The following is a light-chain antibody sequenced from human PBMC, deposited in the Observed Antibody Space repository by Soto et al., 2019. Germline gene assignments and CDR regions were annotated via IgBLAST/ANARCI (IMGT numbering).Light chain of an antibody. CDR2: EVS. J-gene: IGKJ1*01. Sequence: DDVMTQSPPSLPVTLGQPASISCRSSQSLVYNDANTYLDWVQKRPGPSPRPLIWEVSNWDAGVTDRFSGSGLGTDFTLKIRRVEAEDVGVYYCIQGTLWLGPFGQGTKVEIK. CDR3: IQGTLWLGP. V-gene: IGKV2D-30*01. CDR1: QSLVYNDANTY.